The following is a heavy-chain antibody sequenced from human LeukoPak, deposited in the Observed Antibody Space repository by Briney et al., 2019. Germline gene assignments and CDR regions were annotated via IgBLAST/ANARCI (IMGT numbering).Heavy chain of an antibody. CDR2: INPNSGGT. CDR1: GYTFTGYY. CDR3: ASRTKTYYYDSSGYYFSAFDI. Sequence: ASVKVSCKASGYTFTGYYMHWVRQAPGQGPEWMGWINPNSGGTNYAQKFQGRVTMTRDTSISTAYMELSRLRSDDTAVYYCASRTKTYYYDSSGYYFSAFDIWGQGTMVTVSS. J-gene: IGHJ3*02. V-gene: IGHV1-2*02. D-gene: IGHD3-22*01.